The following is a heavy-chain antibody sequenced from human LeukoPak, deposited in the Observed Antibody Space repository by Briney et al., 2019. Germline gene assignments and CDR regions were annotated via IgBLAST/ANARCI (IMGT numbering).Heavy chain of an antibody. CDR3: ATSYYYDSSGYYLDY. CDR2: IYCSGST. CDR1: GGSISSYY. V-gene: IGHV4-59*01. J-gene: IGHJ4*02. D-gene: IGHD3-22*01. Sequence: SETLSLTCTVSGGSISSYYWSWIRQPPGKGLEWIGYIYCSGSTNYNPSLKSRVTISVDTSKNQFSLKLSSVTAADAAVYYCATSYYYDSSGYYLDYWGQGTLVTVSS.